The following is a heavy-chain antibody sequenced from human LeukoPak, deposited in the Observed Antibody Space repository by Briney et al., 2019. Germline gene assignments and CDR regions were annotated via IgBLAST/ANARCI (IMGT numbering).Heavy chain of an antibody. CDR1: GGSISSYY. CDR3: ARHSRQYCSSTSCYNHYYYYYMDV. CDR2: IYTIGST. J-gene: IGHJ6*03. Sequence: SETLSLTCTVSGGSISSYYWSWIRQPPGKGLEWIGYIYTIGSTNYNPSLKSRVTISVDTSKNQFSLKLSSVTAADTAVYYCARHSRQYCSSTSCYNHYYYYYMDVWGKGTTVTVSS. V-gene: IGHV4-4*09. D-gene: IGHD2-2*02.